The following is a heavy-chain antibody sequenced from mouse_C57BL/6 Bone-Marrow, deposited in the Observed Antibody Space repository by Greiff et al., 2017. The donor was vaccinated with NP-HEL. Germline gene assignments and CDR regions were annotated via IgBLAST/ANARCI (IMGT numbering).Heavy chain of an antibody. Sequence: VQRVESGPELVKPGASVKISCKASGYAFSSSWMNWVKQRPGKGLEWIGRIYPGDGDTNYNGKFKGKATLTADKSSSTAYMQRSSLTSEDSAVYFCAREDYYGSDYFDYWGQGTTLTVSS. D-gene: IGHD1-1*01. J-gene: IGHJ2*01. CDR3: AREDYYGSDYFDY. V-gene: IGHV1-82*01. CDR1: GYAFSSSW. CDR2: IYPGDGDT.